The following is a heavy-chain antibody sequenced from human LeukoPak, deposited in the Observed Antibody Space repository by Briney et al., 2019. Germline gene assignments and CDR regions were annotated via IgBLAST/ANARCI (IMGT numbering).Heavy chain of an antibody. D-gene: IGHD3-3*01. CDR1: GGSINNYY. J-gene: IGHJ4*02. CDR2: IYYSGST. Sequence: SETLSLTCSVSGGSINNYYWGWIRQPPGKGLEWIGNIYYSGSTNYNPSLESRVSIPVDASKTYLSLTLSSVTAADTAVYYCARTTIFGVVTEWGQGTLVTVSS. CDR3: ARTTIFGVVTE. V-gene: IGHV4-59*08.